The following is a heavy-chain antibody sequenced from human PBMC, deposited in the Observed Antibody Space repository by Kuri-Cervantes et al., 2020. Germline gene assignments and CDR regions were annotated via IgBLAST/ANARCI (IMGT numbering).Heavy chain of an antibody. D-gene: IGHD3-22*01. CDR3: ARAGHYYDSSGGYYFDY. CDR2: IYYSGST. J-gene: IGHJ4*02. V-gene: IGHV4-59*13. CDR1: GGSFSGYY. Sequence: SQTLSLTCAVYGGSFSGYYWSWIRQPPGKGLEWIGYIYYSGSTNYNPSLKGRVTISVDTSKNQFSLKLSSVTAADTAVYYCARAGHYYDSSGGYYFDYWGQGTLVTVSS.